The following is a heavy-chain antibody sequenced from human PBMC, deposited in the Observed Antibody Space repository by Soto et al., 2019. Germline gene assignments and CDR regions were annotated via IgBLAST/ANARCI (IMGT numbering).Heavy chain of an antibody. CDR3: ARVLQVGRTPDY. CDR2: IYYSGST. D-gene: IGHD2-15*01. J-gene: IGHJ4*02. V-gene: IGHV4-31*03. Sequence: PSETLSLTCTVSGGSISSGGYYWSWIRQHPGKGLEWIGYIYYSGSTYYNPSLKSRVTISVDTSKNQFSLKLSSVTAADTAVYYCARVLQVGRTPDYWGQGTLVTVSS. CDR1: GGSISSGGYY.